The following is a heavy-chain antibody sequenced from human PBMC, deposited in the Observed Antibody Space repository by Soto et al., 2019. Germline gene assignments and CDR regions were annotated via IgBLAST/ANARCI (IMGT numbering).Heavy chain of an antibody. CDR3: ARWPRLLDS. V-gene: IGHV3-7*01. D-gene: IGHD6-6*01. Sequence: GGSLRLSCAASGFTFSDFWMNWVRQAPEKGLEWVAYISSDGRETNHVASVKGRFTISRDNAKNSLYLQMNSLRAEDTAVYYCARWPRLLDSWGQGTLVTVSS. CDR1: GFTFSDFW. J-gene: IGHJ4*02. CDR2: ISSDGRET.